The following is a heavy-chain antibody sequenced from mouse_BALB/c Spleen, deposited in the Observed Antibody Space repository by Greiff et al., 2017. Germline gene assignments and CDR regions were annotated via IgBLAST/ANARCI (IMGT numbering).Heavy chain of an antibody. V-gene: IGHV7-3*02. J-gene: IGHJ4*01. CDR2: IRNKANGYTT. CDR1: GFTFTDYY. CDR3: ARDTYDVSSMDY. Sequence: EVKLVESGGGLVQPGGSLRLSCATSGFTFTDYYMSWVRQPPGKALEWLGFIRNKANGYTTEYSASVKGRFTISRDNSQSILYLQMNTLRAEDSATYYCARDTYDVSSMDYWGQGTSVTVSS. D-gene: IGHD2-3*01.